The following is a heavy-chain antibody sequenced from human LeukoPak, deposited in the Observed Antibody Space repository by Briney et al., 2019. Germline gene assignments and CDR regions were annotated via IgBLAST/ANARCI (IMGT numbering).Heavy chain of an antibody. D-gene: IGHD3-10*01. CDR1: GYTFTSYA. CDR2: INTNTGNP. CDR3: ARRGLSLYYYCMDV. J-gene: IGHJ6*03. V-gene: IGHV7-4-1*02. Sequence: ASVKVSCKASGYTFTSYAMNWVRQAPGQGLEWMGWINTNTGNPTYAQGFTGRFVFSLDTSVSTAYLQISSLKAEDTAVYYCARRGLSLYYYCMDVWGKGTTVTVSS.